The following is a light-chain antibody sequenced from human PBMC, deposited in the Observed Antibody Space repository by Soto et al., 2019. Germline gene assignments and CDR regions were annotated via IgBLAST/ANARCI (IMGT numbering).Light chain of an antibody. J-gene: IGKJ5*01. CDR3: QQYNNWPPIT. CDR2: GAS. V-gene: IGKV3-15*01. Sequence: EVVITQSPANQYKNQGERATLSCRASQSVSSNLAWYQQKPGQAPRLLIYGASTRATGIPARFSGSGSGTEFTLTISSLQSEDFAVYYCQQYNNWPPITFGQGTRLEIK. CDR1: QSVSSN.